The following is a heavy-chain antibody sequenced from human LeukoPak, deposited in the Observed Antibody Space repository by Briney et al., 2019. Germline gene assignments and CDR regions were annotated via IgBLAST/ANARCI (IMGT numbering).Heavy chain of an antibody. CDR3: ARDEDFTMVRGVIMCDY. D-gene: IGHD3-10*01. CDR2: IKQDGSEK. Sequence: PGGSLRLSCAASGFTFSSYWMSWVRQAPGKGLEWVANIKQDGSEKYYVDSVKGRFTISRDNAKNSLYLQMNSLRAEDTAVYYCARDEDFTMVRGVIMCDYWGKGTLVTVSS. CDR1: GFTFSSYW. J-gene: IGHJ4*02. V-gene: IGHV3-7*01.